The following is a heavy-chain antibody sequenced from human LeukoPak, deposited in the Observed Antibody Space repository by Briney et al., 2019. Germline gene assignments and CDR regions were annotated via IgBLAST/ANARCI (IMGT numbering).Heavy chain of an antibody. D-gene: IGHD3-10*01. CDR1: GFTFSSYS. Sequence: GGSLRLSCAASGFTFSSYSMNWVRQAPGKGLKWVSSISSSSSYIYYADSVKGRFTIPRDNAKNSLYLQMNSLRAEDTAVYYCARAVWFGELLGWFDPWGQGTLVTVSS. V-gene: IGHV3-21*01. CDR3: ARAVWFGELLGWFDP. J-gene: IGHJ5*02. CDR2: ISSSSSYI.